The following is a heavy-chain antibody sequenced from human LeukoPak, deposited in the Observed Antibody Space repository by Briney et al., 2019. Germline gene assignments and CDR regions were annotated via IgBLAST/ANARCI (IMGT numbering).Heavy chain of an antibody. CDR3: ARVPHNCSGDSCYSRWFDP. V-gene: IGHV4-61*02. CDR2: IYISGST. D-gene: IGHD2-15*01. CDR1: GGSISSRNYF. Sequence: PSQTLSLTCTVSGGSISSRNYFWGWIWQSAGKGLEWIGRIYISGSTPYNPHLKSRVTISVDTSMNQFSLNLSSVTAADTAVYYCARVPHNCSGDSCYSRWFDPWGQGTLVIVSS. J-gene: IGHJ5*02.